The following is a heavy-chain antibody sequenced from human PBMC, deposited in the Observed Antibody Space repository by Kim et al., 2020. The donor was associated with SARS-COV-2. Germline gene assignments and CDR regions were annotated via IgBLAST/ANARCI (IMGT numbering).Heavy chain of an antibody. J-gene: IGHJ3*02. CDR3: ASGGYGIAFDI. D-gene: IGHD5-12*01. CDR1: GGSISSYY. Sequence: SETLSLTCTVSGGSISSYYWSWIRQPPGKGLEWIGYIYYSGSTNYNPSLKSRVTISVDTSKNQFSLKLSSVTAADTAVYYCASGGYGIAFDIWGQGTMVTVSS. V-gene: IGHV4-59*13. CDR2: IYYSGST.